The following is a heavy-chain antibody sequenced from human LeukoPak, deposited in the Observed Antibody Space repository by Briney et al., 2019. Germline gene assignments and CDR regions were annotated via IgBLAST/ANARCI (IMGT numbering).Heavy chain of an antibody. CDR1: GYTFTGYY. Sequence: ASVKVSCKASGYTFTGYYMHWVRQAPGQGLEWMGWINPDSGGTNYAQKFQGRVTMTRDTSISTAYMELSRLRSDDTAVYYCARGGPIVVVTAICDYWGQGTLVTVSS. J-gene: IGHJ4*02. D-gene: IGHD2-21*02. CDR3: ARGGPIVVVTAICDY. V-gene: IGHV1-2*02. CDR2: INPDSGGT.